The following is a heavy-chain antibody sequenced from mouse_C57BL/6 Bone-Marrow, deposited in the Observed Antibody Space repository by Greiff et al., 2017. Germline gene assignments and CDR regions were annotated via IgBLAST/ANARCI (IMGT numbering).Heavy chain of an antibody. D-gene: IGHD2-3*01. CDR1: GFTFTDYY. Sequence: EVKLMESGGGLVQPGGSLSLSCAASGFTFTDYYMSWVRQPPGKALEWLGFIRNKANGYTTEYSASVKGRFTISRDNSQSILYLQMKALRAEDSATYYCARGDGYSSWFAYWGQGTLVTVSA. J-gene: IGHJ3*01. CDR3: ARGDGYSSWFAY. CDR2: IRNKANGYTT. V-gene: IGHV7-3*01.